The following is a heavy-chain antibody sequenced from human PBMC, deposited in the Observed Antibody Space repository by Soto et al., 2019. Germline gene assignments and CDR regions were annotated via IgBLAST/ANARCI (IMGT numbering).Heavy chain of an antibody. J-gene: IGHJ5*02. CDR2: IIPILGIA. CDR3: ARATRAGDSSSWYLFDP. D-gene: IGHD6-13*01. V-gene: IGHV1-69*02. CDR1: GGTFSSYT. Sequence: ASVKVSCKASGGTFSSYTISWVRQAPGQGLEWMGRIIPILGIANYAQKFQGRVTITADKSTSTAYMELSSLRSEDTAVYYCARATRAGDSSSWYLFDPWGQGTLVTVSS.